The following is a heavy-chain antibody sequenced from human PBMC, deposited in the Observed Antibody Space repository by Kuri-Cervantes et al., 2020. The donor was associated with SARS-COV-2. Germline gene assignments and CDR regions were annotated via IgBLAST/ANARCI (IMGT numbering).Heavy chain of an antibody. V-gene: IGHV4-39*01. D-gene: IGHD4-17*01. J-gene: IGHJ4*02. Sequence: SETLSLICTVSGATISSSSYYWGWIRQPPGRGLEWIGSIYYSGSTYYNPSLKSRVTIFVDTSKNQFSVKLRSVTAADTAVYYCARHDLTTETTRERGLDYWGQGTLVTVSS. CDR2: IYYSGST. CDR3: ARHDLTTETTRERGLDY. CDR1: GATISSSSYY.